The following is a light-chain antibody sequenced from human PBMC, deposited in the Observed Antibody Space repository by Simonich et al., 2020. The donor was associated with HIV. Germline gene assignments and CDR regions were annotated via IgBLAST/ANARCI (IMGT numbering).Light chain of an antibody. CDR1: QSIGSS. J-gene: IGKJ3*01. Sequence: EIVLTQSPYFQSVTPKEKVTITCRARQSIGSSLHWYQQKPGQSPKLLIKYASQSLSGVPSRFTGSGSGTDFTLTINSLEAEDATTYYCHQSSSLPFTFGPGTKVDIK. CDR2: YAS. CDR3: HQSSSLPFT. V-gene: IGKV6-21*01.